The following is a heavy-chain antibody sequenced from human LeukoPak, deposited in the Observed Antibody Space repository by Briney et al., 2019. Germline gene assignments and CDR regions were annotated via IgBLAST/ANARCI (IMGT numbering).Heavy chain of an antibody. CDR2: IKSKTDGGTT. CDR3: TTAQLLSNSPVDY. D-gene: IGHD3-10*01. Sequence: PGGSLRLSCAASGFTFSNAWMSWVRQAPGKGLEWAGRIKSKTDGGTTDYAAPVKGRFTISRDDSKNTLYLQMNSLKTEDTAVYYCTTAQLLSNSPVDYWGQGTLVTVSS. V-gene: IGHV3-15*01. CDR1: GFTFSNAW. J-gene: IGHJ4*02.